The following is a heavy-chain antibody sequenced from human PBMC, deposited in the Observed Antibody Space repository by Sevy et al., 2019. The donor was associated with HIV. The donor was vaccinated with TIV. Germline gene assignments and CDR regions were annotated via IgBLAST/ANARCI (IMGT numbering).Heavy chain of an antibody. CDR1: GFTFSSSI. CDR2: ISGTGSTI. Sequence: GGSLRLSCAASGFTFSSSIINWVRQAPGKGLEWVSSISGTGSTIYYADSVKGRFTISRDNAKNSLYLQMHSLRVEDTAVYYCARSDYGHYVGWFDPWGQGTWVSVSS. D-gene: IGHD4-17*01. V-gene: IGHV3-48*01. CDR3: ARSDYGHYVGWFDP. J-gene: IGHJ5*02.